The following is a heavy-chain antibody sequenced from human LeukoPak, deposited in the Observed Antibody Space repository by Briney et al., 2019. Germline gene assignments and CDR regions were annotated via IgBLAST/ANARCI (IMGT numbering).Heavy chain of an antibody. Sequence: GGSLTLSCAASGFTFISYSMNWVRQAPGKGLEWVSSISSSSSYIYYADSVKGRFTISRDNAKNSLYLQMNSLRAEDTAVYYCASFNSGYDFDYWGQGPLVTVSS. CDR2: ISSSSSYI. V-gene: IGHV3-21*01. J-gene: IGHJ4*02. CDR3: ASFNSGYDFDY. D-gene: IGHD5-12*01. CDR1: GFTFISYS.